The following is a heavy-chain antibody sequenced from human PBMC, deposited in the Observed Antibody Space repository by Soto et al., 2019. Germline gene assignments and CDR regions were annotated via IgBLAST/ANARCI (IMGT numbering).Heavy chain of an antibody. V-gene: IGHV4-39*01. CDR3: ARTAHCTSTSCYSGWFDP. Sequence: PSETLSLTCTVSGGSISSSPYYWGWVRQPPGKGLEYIASIFYSGSTYYNPSLKSRVTISVDTSKNQFSLKLSSVTAADTAVYYCARTAHCTSTSCYSGWFDPWGQGTLVTAPQ. CDR1: GGSISSSPYY. CDR2: IFYSGST. J-gene: IGHJ5*02. D-gene: IGHD2-2*01.